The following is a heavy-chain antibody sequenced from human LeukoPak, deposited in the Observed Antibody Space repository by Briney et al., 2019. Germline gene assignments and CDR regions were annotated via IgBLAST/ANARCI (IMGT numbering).Heavy chain of an antibody. D-gene: IGHD2-2*03. Sequence: GGSLRLSCAVSGITLSNYGMSWVRQAPGKGLEWVAGISDSGGSTNYADSVKGRFTLSRDNSRNTVYLQLNNLRVEDTAIYYCARASWISTADAVCWGQGTQVTVSS. CDR3: ARASWISTADAVC. J-gene: IGHJ4*02. V-gene: IGHV3-23*01. CDR2: ISDSGGST. CDR1: GITLSNYG.